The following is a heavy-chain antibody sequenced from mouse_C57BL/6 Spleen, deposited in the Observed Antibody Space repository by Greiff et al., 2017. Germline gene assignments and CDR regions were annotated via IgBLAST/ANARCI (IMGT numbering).Heavy chain of an antibody. Sequence: EVKLQESGPELVKPGASVKMSCKASGYTFTDYNMHWVKQSHGKSLEWIGYINPNNGGTSYNQKFKGKATLTVNKSSSTAYMELRSLTSEDSAVYYCARGGYAMDYWGQGTSVTVSS. CDR3: ARGGYAMDY. CDR1: GYTFTDYN. V-gene: IGHV1-22*01. CDR2: INPNNGGT. J-gene: IGHJ4*01.